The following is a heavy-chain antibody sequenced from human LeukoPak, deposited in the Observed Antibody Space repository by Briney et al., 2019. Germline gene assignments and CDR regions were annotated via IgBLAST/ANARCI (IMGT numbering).Heavy chain of an antibody. V-gene: IGHV3-33*08. J-gene: IGHJ4*02. CDR2: IWYDGSKK. D-gene: IGHD4-23*01. CDR1: GFSISIYA. CDR3: TRRDGDNDRGFDY. Sequence: PGGSLRLSCAASGFSISIYAMHWVRQAPGKGLEWVAVIWYDGSKKYYADSVKGRFTISRDNSKNTLYLQMNSLRAEDTAVYYCTRRDGDNDRGFDYWGQGTLVTVSS.